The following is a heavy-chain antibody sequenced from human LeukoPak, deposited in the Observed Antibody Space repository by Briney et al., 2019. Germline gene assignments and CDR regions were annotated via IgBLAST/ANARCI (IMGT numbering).Heavy chain of an antibody. CDR3: ARIKTGTTDY. CDR1: GGSISISTYY. V-gene: IGHV4-39*01. CDR2: ISYSRNT. D-gene: IGHD1-7*01. Sequence: KPSETLSLTCTVYGGSISISTYYSGWIRKPPGKGLEWIGSISYSRNTYHHPSLQSRVTISVDTSKSQFSLKLSSVTAADTAVYYCARIKTGTTDYWGQGTLVTVYS. J-gene: IGHJ4*02.